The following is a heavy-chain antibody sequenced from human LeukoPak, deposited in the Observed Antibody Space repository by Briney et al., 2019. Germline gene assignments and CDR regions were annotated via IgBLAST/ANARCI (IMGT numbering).Heavy chain of an antibody. V-gene: IGHV3-23*01. J-gene: IGHJ6*03. Sequence: PGGSLRLSCAASGFTFSSYEMSWVRQAPGKGLEWVSAISGSGGSTYYADSVKGRFTISRDNSKNTLYLQMNSLRAEDTAVYYCAKNGDVAYYYYYYMDVWGKGTTVTVSS. CDR1: GFTFSSYE. D-gene: IGHD7-27*01. CDR3: AKNGDVAYYYYYYMDV. CDR2: ISGSGGST.